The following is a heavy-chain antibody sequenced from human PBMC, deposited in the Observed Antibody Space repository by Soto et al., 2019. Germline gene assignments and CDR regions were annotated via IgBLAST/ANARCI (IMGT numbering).Heavy chain of an antibody. D-gene: IGHD1-1*01. CDR1: GYSFTSYW. Sequence: GESLKISCKASGYSFTSYWIGWVRQMPGKGLEWMGMIYPGDSDTRYSPSFQGQVIISADKSIRTAYLHWRSLKASDSAMYYCARLGWNEGYYYHGMDVWGQGATVTVSS. CDR3: ARLGWNEGYYYHGMDV. CDR2: IYPGDSDT. V-gene: IGHV5-51*01. J-gene: IGHJ6*02.